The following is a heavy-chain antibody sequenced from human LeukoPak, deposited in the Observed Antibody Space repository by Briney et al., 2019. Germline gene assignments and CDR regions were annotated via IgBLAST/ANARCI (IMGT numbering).Heavy chain of an antibody. Sequence: GASVKVSCKASGYTFIGHFIHWVRQAPGQGLEWMGGIIPIFGTANYAQKFQGRVTITADKSTSTAYMELSSLRSEDTAVYYCARLYYDYVWGSYRYHHYFDYWGQGTLVTVSS. CDR1: GYTFIGHF. D-gene: IGHD3-16*02. CDR2: IIPIFGTA. V-gene: IGHV1-69*06. J-gene: IGHJ4*02. CDR3: ARLYYDYVWGSYRYHHYFDY.